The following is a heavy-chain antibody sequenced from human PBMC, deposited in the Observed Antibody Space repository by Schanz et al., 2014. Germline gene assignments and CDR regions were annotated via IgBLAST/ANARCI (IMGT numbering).Heavy chain of an antibody. CDR3: AREDGTSNTRCFDY. J-gene: IGHJ4*02. Sequence: QVQLVESGGGVVQPGGSLRLSCVASGFTFSSYRMHWVRQAPGKGLEWVALIRYDGITKYYLDSVKGRFTISRDESKNTLYLQMNSLSAEDTAVYYCAREDGTSNTRCFDYWGQGALVTVSS. CDR2: IRYDGITK. CDR1: GFTFSSYR. D-gene: IGHD2-2*01. V-gene: IGHV3-30*02.